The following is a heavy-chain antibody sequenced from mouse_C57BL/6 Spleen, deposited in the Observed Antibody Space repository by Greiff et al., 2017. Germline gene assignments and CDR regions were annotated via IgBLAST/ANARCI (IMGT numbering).Heavy chain of an antibody. Sequence: LQESGPELVKPGASVKISCKASGYAFSSSWMNWVKQRPGKGLEWIGRIYPGDGDTNYNGKFKGKATLTADKSSSTAYMQLSSLTSEDSAVYFCARRDGSSYEVDYWGQGTSVTVSS. CDR3: ARRDGSSYEVDY. V-gene: IGHV1-82*01. D-gene: IGHD1-1*01. J-gene: IGHJ4*01. CDR1: GYAFSSSW. CDR2: IYPGDGDT.